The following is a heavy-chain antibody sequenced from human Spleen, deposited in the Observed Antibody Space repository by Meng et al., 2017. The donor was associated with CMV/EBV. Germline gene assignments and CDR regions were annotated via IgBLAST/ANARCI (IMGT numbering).Heavy chain of an antibody. Sequence: GESLKISCAASGFTFDDYAMHWVRQAPGKGLEWVSAISSGGGSTFYADSVEGRFTISRDNSKNTLYLQMNSLRAEDTAVYYCAGGGKWLRNVGVYWGQGTLVTVSS. CDR1: GFTFDDYA. D-gene: IGHD5-12*01. V-gene: IGHV3-23*01. CDR3: AGGGKWLRNVGVY. CDR2: ISSGGGST. J-gene: IGHJ4*02.